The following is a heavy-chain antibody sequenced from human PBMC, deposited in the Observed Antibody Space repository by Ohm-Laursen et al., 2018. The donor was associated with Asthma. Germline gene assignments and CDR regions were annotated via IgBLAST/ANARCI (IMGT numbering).Heavy chain of an antibody. CDR2: IYYSGST. V-gene: IGHV4-31*02. J-gene: IGHJ4*02. Sequence: SQTLSLTCTVSGGSISSGGYYWSWIRQHPGKGLEWIGYIYYSGSTYYNPSLKSRVTISVDTSKNQFSLKLSSVTAADTAVYYCARIQSSPRVAPDPGAVYYFDYWGQGTLVTVSS. CDR3: ARIQSSPRVAPDPGAVYYFDY. D-gene: IGHD4-23*01. CDR1: GGSISSGGYY.